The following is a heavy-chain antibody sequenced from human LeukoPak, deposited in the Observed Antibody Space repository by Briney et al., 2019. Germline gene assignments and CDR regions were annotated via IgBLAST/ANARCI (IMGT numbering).Heavy chain of an antibody. Sequence: SETLSLTCAVYGGSFSGYFWSCIRPPPGKGLEWIGEINHSGSTNYNPSLKSRVTISVDTSKNHFSLKLSSVTAADTAVYYCARGLSGSPAYFDYWGQGTLVTVSS. CDR2: INHSGST. CDR3: ARGLSGSPAYFDY. D-gene: IGHD3-10*01. V-gene: IGHV4-34*01. J-gene: IGHJ4*02. CDR1: GGSFSGYF.